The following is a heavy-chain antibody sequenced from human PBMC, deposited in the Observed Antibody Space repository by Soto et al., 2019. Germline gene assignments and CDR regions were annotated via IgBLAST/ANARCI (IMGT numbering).Heavy chain of an antibody. CDR1: GFTFSSYS. CDR3: AKLVIRDNLDY. J-gene: IGHJ4*02. D-gene: IGHD3-9*01. Sequence: GGSLRLSCAASGFTFSSYSMNWVRQAPGKGLEWVSAISSSSSSTYYADSVKGRFTISRDNSKNTLYLQMNSLRAEDTAVYYCAKLVIRDNLDYWGQGTLVTVSS. CDR2: ISSSSSST. V-gene: IGHV3-23*01.